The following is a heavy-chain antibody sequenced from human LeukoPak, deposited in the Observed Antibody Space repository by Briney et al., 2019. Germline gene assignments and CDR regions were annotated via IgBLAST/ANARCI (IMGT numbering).Heavy chain of an antibody. CDR3: ARDPALVYGDYGGYFQH. CDR2: ISGSGGST. D-gene: IGHD4-17*01. CDR1: GFTFSSYA. Sequence: GGSLRLSCAASGFTFSSYAMSWVRQAPGKGLEWVSAISGSGGSTYYADSVKGRFTISRDNAKNSLYLQMNSLRAEDTAVYYCARDPALVYGDYGGYFQHWGQGTLVTVSS. J-gene: IGHJ1*01. V-gene: IGHV3-23*01.